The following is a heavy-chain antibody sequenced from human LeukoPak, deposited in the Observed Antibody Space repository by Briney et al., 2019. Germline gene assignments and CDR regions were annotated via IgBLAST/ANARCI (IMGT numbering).Heavy chain of an antibody. D-gene: IGHD3-10*01. CDR3: ARGNRRLAYYGSGARLPFDH. Sequence: SETLSLTCVVYGGSFSGHYWSWIRQPPGKGLEWIGEVTHIGSVNYNPSLESRVTISVDTSKNHLSLKLSSVTAADTAVYYCARGNRRLAYYGSGARLPFDHWGQGTLVTLSS. V-gene: IGHV4-34*01. J-gene: IGHJ4*02. CDR2: VTHIGSV. CDR1: GGSFSGHY.